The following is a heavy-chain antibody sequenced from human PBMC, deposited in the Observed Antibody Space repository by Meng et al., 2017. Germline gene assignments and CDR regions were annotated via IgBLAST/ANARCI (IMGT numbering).Heavy chain of an antibody. CDR1: GGTFNNYA. CDR2: IIPIFGTA. V-gene: IGHV1-69*06. CDR3: ASLTGWFDP. J-gene: IGHJ5*02. Sequence: QVQLLQSGAEVRQPGSSVKVSCQTSGGTFNNYAVSWVRQAPGQGLEWMGGIIPIFGTANYAQKFQGRVTITADKSTSTAYMELSSLRSEDTAVYYCASLTGWFDPWGQGTLVTVSS. D-gene: IGHD3-10*01.